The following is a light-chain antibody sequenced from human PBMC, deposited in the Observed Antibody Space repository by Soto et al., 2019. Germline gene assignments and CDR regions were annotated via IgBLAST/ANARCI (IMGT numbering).Light chain of an antibody. CDR1: QSVSGN. CDR3: QQYNNWPPIT. V-gene: IGKV3-15*01. CDR2: VAS. J-gene: IGKJ2*01. Sequence: EIVMTQSPATLSVSPGERATLSCRASQSVSGNLAWYQQQPGQAPRLLIYVASTRATGIPARFSGSGSGTEFTLTIRRLQSEDFAVYYCQQYNNWPPITFGQGTKLEIK.